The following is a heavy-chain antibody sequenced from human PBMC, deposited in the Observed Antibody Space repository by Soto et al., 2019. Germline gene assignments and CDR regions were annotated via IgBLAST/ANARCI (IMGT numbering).Heavy chain of an antibody. CDR2: FYYSENT. CDR3: AKLAGYCSGNSCHGDYAMDV. V-gene: IGHV4-39*01. CDR1: GGSMSSKSYS. D-gene: IGHD2-2*01. J-gene: IGHJ6*02. Sequence: WETLSLTCSVSGGSMSSKSYSWGWIRQPPGKGLEWIGTFYYSENTYYNPSLKSRVTISVDTSKNQFSLKLSSVTAADTAVYYCAKLAGYCSGNSCHGDYAMDVWSQGSTVTVSS.